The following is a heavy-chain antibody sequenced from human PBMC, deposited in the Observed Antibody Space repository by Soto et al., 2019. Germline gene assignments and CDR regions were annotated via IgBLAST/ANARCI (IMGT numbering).Heavy chain of an antibody. CDR1: GGSFSGYY. CDR3: ATAGIDYDILTGYYLGGYYFDY. J-gene: IGHJ4*02. Sequence: SETLSLTCAVYGGSFSGYYWSWIRQPPGKGLEWIGEINHSGSTNYNPSLKSRVTISVDTSKNQFSLKLSSVTAADTAVYYCATAGIDYDILTGYYLGGYYFDYWGQGTLVIVSS. D-gene: IGHD3-9*01. CDR2: INHSGST. V-gene: IGHV4-34*01.